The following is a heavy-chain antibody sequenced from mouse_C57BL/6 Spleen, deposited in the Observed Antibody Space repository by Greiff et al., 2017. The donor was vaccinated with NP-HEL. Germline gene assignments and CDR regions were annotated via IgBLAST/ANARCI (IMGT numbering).Heavy chain of an antibody. CDR2: IYPGDGDT. CDR3: ARSDGNGMDY. CDR1: GYAFSSSW. Sequence: QVQLQQSGPELVKPGASVKISCKASGYAFSSSWMTWVKQRPGQGLEWIGRIYPGDGDTNYNGKFKGKATLTADKSSSTAYMQLSSLTSEDSAVYFCARSDGNGMDYWGQGTSVTVSS. J-gene: IGHJ4*01. V-gene: IGHV1-82*01. D-gene: IGHD2-1*01.